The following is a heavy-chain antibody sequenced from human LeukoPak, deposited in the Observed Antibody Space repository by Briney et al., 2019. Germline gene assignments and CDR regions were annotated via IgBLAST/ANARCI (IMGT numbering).Heavy chain of an antibody. V-gene: IGHV1-18*01. CDR3: ARDTTIFGAEYFQH. CDR2: ISAYNGNT. CDR1: GYTFTSYG. D-gene: IGHD3-3*01. Sequence: ASVKVSCKXSGYTFTSYGISWVRQAPGQGLEWMGWISAYNGNTNYAQKLQGRVTMTTDTSTSTAYMELRSLRSDDTAVYYCARDTTIFGAEYFQHWGQGTLVTVSS. J-gene: IGHJ1*01.